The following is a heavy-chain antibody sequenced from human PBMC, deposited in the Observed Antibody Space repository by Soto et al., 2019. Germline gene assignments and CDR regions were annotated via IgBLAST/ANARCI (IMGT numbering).Heavy chain of an antibody. CDR1: GLTFSSYD. Sequence: GGSLSLSCAASGLTFSSYDMSWVRQAPGKGLEWVSGVSNSGDSTHYADSVKGRFTISRDNSKNTLYLQMNSLRAEDTAVYYCAKGRRLAAAQAFDIWGQGTMVTVSS. D-gene: IGHD6-13*01. V-gene: IGHV3-23*01. J-gene: IGHJ3*02. CDR2: VSNSGDST. CDR3: AKGRRLAAAQAFDI.